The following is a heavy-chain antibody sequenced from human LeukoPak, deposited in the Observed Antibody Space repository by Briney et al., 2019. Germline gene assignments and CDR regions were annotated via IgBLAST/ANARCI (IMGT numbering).Heavy chain of an antibody. CDR2: ISAYNGNT. Sequence: ASVKVSCKASGYTFTSYGIRWVRQAPGQGLEWMGWISAYNGNTNYAQKFQGRVTMTTDTSTSTAYMELRSLRSDDTAVYYCARDPYYGSGSYYPLDYWGQGTLVTVSS. J-gene: IGHJ4*02. CDR1: GYTFTSYG. V-gene: IGHV1-18*01. D-gene: IGHD3-10*01. CDR3: ARDPYYGSGSYYPLDY.